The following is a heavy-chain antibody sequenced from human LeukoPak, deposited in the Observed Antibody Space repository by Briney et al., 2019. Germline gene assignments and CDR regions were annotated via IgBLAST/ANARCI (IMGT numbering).Heavy chain of an antibody. V-gene: IGHV4-34*01. Sequence: SETLSLTCAVYGGSFSGYYWSWIRQPPGKGLEWIGEINHSGSTNYNPSLKSRVTISVDTSKNQFSLKLSSVTAADTAVYYSASGGQFVWGSYFVPWFDPWGQGTLVTVSS. D-gene: IGHD1-26*01. J-gene: IGHJ5*02. CDR3: ASGGQFVWGSYFVPWFDP. CDR2: INHSGST. CDR1: GGSFSGYY.